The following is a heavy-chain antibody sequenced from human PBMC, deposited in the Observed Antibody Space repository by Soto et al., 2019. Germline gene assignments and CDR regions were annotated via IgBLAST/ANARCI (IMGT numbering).Heavy chain of an antibody. CDR2: INHSGST. J-gene: IGHJ6*02. D-gene: IGHD6-6*01. V-gene: IGHV4-34*01. CDR1: GGSFSGYY. Sequence: PSETLSLTCAVYGGSFSGYYWSWIRQPPGRGLEWIGEINHSGSTNYNPSLKSRVTISVDTSKNQFSLKLSSVTAADTAVYYCARGYGRRRSSSKYYYYGMDVWGQGTTVTVSS. CDR3: ARGYGRRRSSSKYYYYGMDV.